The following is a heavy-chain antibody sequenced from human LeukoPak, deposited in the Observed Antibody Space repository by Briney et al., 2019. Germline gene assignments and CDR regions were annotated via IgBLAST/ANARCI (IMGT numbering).Heavy chain of an antibody. D-gene: IGHD3-22*01. Sequence: SETLSLTCTVSGYSISSGYYWGWIRQPPGKGLEWIGSIYHSGSTYYNPSLKSRVTISVDTSKDQFSLKLSSVTAADTAVYYCARGERITMIVVVSGGFDPWGQGTLVTVSS. CDR3: ARGERITMIVVVSGGFDP. J-gene: IGHJ5*02. CDR1: GYSISSGYY. CDR2: IYHSGST. V-gene: IGHV4-38-2*02.